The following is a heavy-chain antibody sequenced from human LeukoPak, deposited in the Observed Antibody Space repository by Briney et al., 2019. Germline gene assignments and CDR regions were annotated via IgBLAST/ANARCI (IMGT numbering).Heavy chain of an antibody. V-gene: IGHV1-18*01. CDR2: ISAYNGNT. CDR3: ARATTYGDYDY. CDR1: GYTFTSYG. J-gene: IGHJ4*02. Sequence: ASVKVSCKASGYTFTSYGISWVRHAPGQGLEWMGWISAYNGNTNYAQKLQGRVTMTTDTSTSTAYMELRSLRSDDTAVYYSARATTYGDYDYWGQGTLVTVSS. D-gene: IGHD4-17*01.